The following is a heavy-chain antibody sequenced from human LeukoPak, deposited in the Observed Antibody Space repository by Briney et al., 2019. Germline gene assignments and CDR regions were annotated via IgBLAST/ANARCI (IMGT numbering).Heavy chain of an antibody. CDR3: AKRYDYVWGTLSAYYFDY. CDR1: GFTFSSYA. D-gene: IGHD3-16*01. CDR2: IIGSGGST. J-gene: IGHJ4*02. Sequence: PGGSLRLSCAASGFTFSSYAMSWVRQAPGKGLEWVSAIIGSGGSTYYAGSVEGRVTISRDNSKNSLYLQMNSLRAEDTAVYYCAKRYDYVWGTLSAYYFDYWGQGTLVTVSS. V-gene: IGHV3-23*01.